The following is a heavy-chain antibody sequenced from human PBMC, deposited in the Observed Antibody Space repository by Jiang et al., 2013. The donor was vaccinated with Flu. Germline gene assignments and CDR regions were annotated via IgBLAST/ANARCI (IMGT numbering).Heavy chain of an antibody. CDR3: ARPNYDILTGYYNWFDP. J-gene: IGHJ5*02. CDR2: IYHSGST. V-gene: IGHV4-38-2*01. CDR1: GYSISSGYY. D-gene: IGHD3-9*01. Sequence: GSGLVKPSETLSLTCAVSGYSISSGYYWGWIRQPPGKGLEWIGSIYHSGSTYYNPSLKSRVTISVDTSKNQFSLKLSSVTAADTAVYYCARPNYDILTGYYNWFDPWGQGTLVTVSS.